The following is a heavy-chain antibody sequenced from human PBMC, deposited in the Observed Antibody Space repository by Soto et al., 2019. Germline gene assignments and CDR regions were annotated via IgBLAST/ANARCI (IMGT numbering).Heavy chain of an antibody. Sequence: GSLRLSCAASGFTFSSYAMHWVRQAPGKGLEWVAVISYDGSNKYYADSVKGRFTISRDNSKNTLYLQMNSLRAEDTAVYYCARELGYSSGWYWGFDYWGQGTLVTVST. CDR3: ARELGYSSGWYWGFDY. J-gene: IGHJ4*02. CDR1: GFTFSSYA. D-gene: IGHD6-19*01. V-gene: IGHV3-30-3*01. CDR2: ISYDGSNK.